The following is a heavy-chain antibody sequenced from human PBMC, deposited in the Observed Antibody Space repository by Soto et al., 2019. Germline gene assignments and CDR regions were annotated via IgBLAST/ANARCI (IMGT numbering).Heavy chain of an antibody. CDR3: ARDIRGYDFWSGYYLGFDY. CDR1: GDSVSSNSAA. J-gene: IGHJ4*02. V-gene: IGHV6-1*01. CDR2: TYYRSKWYN. Sequence: SQTLSLTCVISGDSVSSNSAAWNWIRQSPSRGLEWLGRTYYRSKWYNGYAVSVKSRITINPDTSKNQFSLQLNSVTPEDTAVYYCARDIRGYDFWSGYYLGFDYWGQGTLVTVSS. D-gene: IGHD3-3*01.